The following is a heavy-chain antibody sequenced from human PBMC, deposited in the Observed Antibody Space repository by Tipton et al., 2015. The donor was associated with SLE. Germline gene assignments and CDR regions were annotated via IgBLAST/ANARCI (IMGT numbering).Heavy chain of an antibody. Sequence: TLSLTCAVYGGSFSGYYWRWIRQPPGKGLEWIGEINHSGSTNYNPSLKNRVTISVDTSKNQFPLKLSSVTAADTAVYYCARTQYTFGGVIAPFDYWGQGTLVTVSS. J-gene: IGHJ4*02. CDR2: INHSGST. CDR1: GGSFSGYY. CDR3: ARTQYTFGGVIAPFDY. V-gene: IGHV4-34*01. D-gene: IGHD3-16*02.